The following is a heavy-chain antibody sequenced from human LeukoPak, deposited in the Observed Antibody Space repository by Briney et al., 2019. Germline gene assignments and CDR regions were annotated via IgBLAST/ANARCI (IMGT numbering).Heavy chain of an antibody. CDR3: ARDSLQWLTYAFDI. D-gene: IGHD6-19*01. CDR1: GYTFTSYG. J-gene: IGHJ3*02. V-gene: IGHV1-18*01. CDR2: ISAYNGNT. Sequence: ASVKVSCKASGYTFTSYGISWVRQAPGQGLEWMGWISAYNGNTNHAQKLQGRVTMTTDTSTSTAYMELRSLRSDDTAVYYCARDSLQWLTYAFDIWGQGTMVTVSS.